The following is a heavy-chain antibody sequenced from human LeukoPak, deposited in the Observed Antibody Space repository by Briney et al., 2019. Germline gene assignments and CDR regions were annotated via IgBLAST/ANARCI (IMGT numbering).Heavy chain of an antibody. Sequence: PGESLKISCKGSGYSFTTYWIGWVRQMPGKGLEWMGIIYPGDSDTRYSPSFQGQVTISADKSISTAYLQWSSLKASDTAMYFCAGATWQLVSPYYFDYWGQGTLVTVSS. CDR2: IYPGDSDT. J-gene: IGHJ4*02. CDR1: GYSFTTYW. V-gene: IGHV5-51*01. CDR3: AGATWQLVSPYYFDY. D-gene: IGHD1-1*01.